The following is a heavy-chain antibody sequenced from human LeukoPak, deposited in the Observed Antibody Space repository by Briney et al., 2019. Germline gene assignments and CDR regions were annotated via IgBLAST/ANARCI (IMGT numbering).Heavy chain of an antibody. CDR1: GGSISSGGYY. Sequence: SETLSLTCTVSGGSISSGGYYWSWLRQHPGKGLEWIGYIYYSGSTYYNPSLKSRVTISVDTSKNQFSLKLSSVTAADTAVYYCARDSHPHYFDYWGQGTLVTVSS. J-gene: IGHJ4*02. CDR3: ARDSHPHYFDY. V-gene: IGHV4-31*03. CDR2: IYYSGST.